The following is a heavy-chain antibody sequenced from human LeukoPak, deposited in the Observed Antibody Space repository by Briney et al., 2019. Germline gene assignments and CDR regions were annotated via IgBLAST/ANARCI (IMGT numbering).Heavy chain of an antibody. CDR1: GYTLNTYG. J-gene: IGHJ4*02. CDR3: ARDRDSIAVAGSPRYFDY. CDR2: ISGYNGKT. V-gene: IGHV1-18*01. Sequence: VASVKVSCKASGYTLNTYGVSWVRHAPGQGLEWMGWISGYNGKTDFAQKLQGRLTMTTDASTNTAYMELRSLTSDNTAVYYCARDRDSIAVAGSPRYFDYWGQGTLVTVSS. D-gene: IGHD6-19*01.